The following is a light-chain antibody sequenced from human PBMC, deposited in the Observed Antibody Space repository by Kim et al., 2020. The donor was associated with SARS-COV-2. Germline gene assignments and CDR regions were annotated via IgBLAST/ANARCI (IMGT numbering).Light chain of an antibody. J-gene: IGLJ3*02. Sequence: GQRVTISCSGRRPNVGSHFVNWFQQLPGTAPKLLLHNDDRRPSGVPDRFSGSRSGASASLAISGLQSEDEADYYCATWDQSLNGWVFGGGTQLTVL. CDR1: RPNVGSHF. CDR3: ATWDQSLNGWV. V-gene: IGLV1-44*01. CDR2: NDD.